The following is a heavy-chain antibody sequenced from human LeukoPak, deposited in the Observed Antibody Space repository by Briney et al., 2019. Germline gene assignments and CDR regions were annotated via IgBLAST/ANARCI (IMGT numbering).Heavy chain of an antibody. D-gene: IGHD6-13*01. CDR1: GYTFTSYG. Sequence: GASVKVSCKASGYTFTSYGISWVRQAPGQGLEWMGWISAYNGNTNYAQKLQGRVTMTTDTSTSTAYMELRSLRSDDTAVYYCARDPNTLYSSSWYYFDYWGQGTLVTVSS. V-gene: IGHV1-18*01. J-gene: IGHJ4*02. CDR3: ARDPNTLYSSSWYYFDY. CDR2: ISAYNGNT.